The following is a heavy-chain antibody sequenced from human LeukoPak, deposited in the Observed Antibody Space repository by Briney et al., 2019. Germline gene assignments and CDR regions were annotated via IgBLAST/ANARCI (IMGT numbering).Heavy chain of an antibody. CDR3: ARVHRSALTTVITPWYYYMDV. D-gene: IGHD4-17*01. V-gene: IGHV1-69*05. J-gene: IGHJ6*03. CDR2: IIPIFGTA. Sequence: SVKVSCKASGYTFTSYYMHWVRQAPGQGLEWMGGIIPIFGTANYAQKFQGRVTITTDESTSTTYLELSSLRSEDTAVYYCARVHRSALTTVITPWYYYMDVWGKGTTVTVSS. CDR1: GYTFTSYY.